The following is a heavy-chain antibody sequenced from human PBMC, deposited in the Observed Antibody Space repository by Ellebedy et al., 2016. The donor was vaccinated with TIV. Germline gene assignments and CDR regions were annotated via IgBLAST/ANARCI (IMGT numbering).Heavy chain of an antibody. CDR2: ISSSSSYI. D-gene: IGHD2-15*01. CDR1: GFTFSSYS. J-gene: IGHJ4*02. CDR3: ARGDCGGGTCYSIYFAN. Sequence: GESLKISCAAPGFTFSSYSMNWVRQAPGKGLEWVSSISSSSSYIYYADSVKGRFTISRDNAKNSLYLHLNSLRAEDTAVYYCARGDCGGGTCYSIYFANWGQGTLVTVSS. V-gene: IGHV3-21*01.